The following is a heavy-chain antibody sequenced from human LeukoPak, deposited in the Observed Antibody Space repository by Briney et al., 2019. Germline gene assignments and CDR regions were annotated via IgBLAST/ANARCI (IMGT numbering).Heavy chain of an antibody. V-gene: IGHV1-69*06. D-gene: IGHD6-19*01. Sequence: GSSVKVSCKASGGTFSSYAISWVRQAPGQGLEWMGGIIPIFGTANYAQKFQGRVTITADKSTSTAYMELSSLRSEDTAVYYCARKTVPIAVAGAGAYYGMDVWGKGTTVTVSS. CDR1: GGTFSSYA. CDR2: IIPIFGTA. J-gene: IGHJ6*04. CDR3: ARKTVPIAVAGAGAYYGMDV.